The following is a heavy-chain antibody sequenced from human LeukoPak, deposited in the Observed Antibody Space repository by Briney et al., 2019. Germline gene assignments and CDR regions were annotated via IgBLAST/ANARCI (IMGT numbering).Heavy chain of an antibody. Sequence: SVKVSCKASGFTFTSSAVQWVRQARGQRLEWIGWIVVGSGNTNYAQKFQERVTITRDMSTSTAYMELRSLRSDGTAVYYCARDPGSSTSCYDYWGQGTLVTVSS. V-gene: IGHV1-58*01. CDR1: GFTFTSSA. CDR2: IVVGSGNT. J-gene: IGHJ4*02. D-gene: IGHD2-2*01. CDR3: ARDPGSSTSCYDY.